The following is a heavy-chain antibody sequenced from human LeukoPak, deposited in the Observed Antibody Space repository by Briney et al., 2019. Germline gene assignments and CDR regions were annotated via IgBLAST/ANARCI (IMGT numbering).Heavy chain of an antibody. Sequence: GASVKVSCKASGGTFSSYAISWVRQAPGQGLEWMGGIIPIFGTANYAQKFQGRVTITADESTCTAYMELSSLRSEDTAVYYCARGYCSSTSCYGPFDYWGQGTLVTVSS. J-gene: IGHJ4*02. CDR2: IIPIFGTA. D-gene: IGHD2-2*01. V-gene: IGHV1-69*01. CDR1: GGTFSSYA. CDR3: ARGYCSSTSCYGPFDY.